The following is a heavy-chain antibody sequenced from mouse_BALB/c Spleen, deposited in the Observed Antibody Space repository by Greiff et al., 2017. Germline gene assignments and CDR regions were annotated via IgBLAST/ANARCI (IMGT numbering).Heavy chain of an antibody. CDR2: IWAGGST. CDR3: ARDGGVAPYYYAMDY. CDR1: GFSLTSYG. J-gene: IGHJ4*01. Sequence: VQLVESGPGLVAPSQSLSITCTVSGFSLTSYGVHWVRQPPGKGLEWLGVIWAGGSTNYNSALMSRLSISKDNSKSQVFLKMNSLQTDDTAMYYCARDGGVAPYYYAMDYWGQGTSVTVSS. V-gene: IGHV2-9*02. D-gene: IGHD1-1*01.